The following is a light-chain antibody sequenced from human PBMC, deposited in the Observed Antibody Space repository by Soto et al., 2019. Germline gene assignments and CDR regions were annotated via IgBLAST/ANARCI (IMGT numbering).Light chain of an antibody. CDR3: QQYNNWPRT. Sequence: EIVMTQSPATLSVSPGERATLSCRASQSISITLAWYQQKPGQAPRLLIYGASTRATDIPARFSGSGSGTELTLTSSGLQSEDFAVYYCQQYNNWPRTFGGGTKVEI. CDR2: GAS. CDR1: QSISIT. J-gene: IGKJ4*01. V-gene: IGKV3-15*01.